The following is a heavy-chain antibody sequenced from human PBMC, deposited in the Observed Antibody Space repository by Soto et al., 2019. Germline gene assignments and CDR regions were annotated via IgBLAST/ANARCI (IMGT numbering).Heavy chain of an antibody. D-gene: IGHD4-4*01. J-gene: IGHJ5*02. CDR2: IYYSGST. CDR3: AGVDYNPRGGFDP. CDR1: GGSISSGDYY. Sequence: QVQLQASGPGLVKPSQTLSLTCTVSGGSISSGDYYWSWIRQPPGKGLGCIGYIYYSGSTYYNPSLRGRVTRSVDTPKNQLSLKPSSVPAADAAVYYCAGVDYNPRGGFDPWGQGTLVTVSS. V-gene: IGHV4-30-4*01.